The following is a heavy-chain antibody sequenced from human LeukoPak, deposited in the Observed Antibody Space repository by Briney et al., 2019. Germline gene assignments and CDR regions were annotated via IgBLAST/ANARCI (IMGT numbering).Heavy chain of an antibody. CDR2: IYSGGST. V-gene: IGHV3-53*01. J-gene: IGHJ3*02. D-gene: IGHD2-15*01. Sequence: GGSLRLSCAASGFTFSSYAMSWVRQAPGKGLEWVSVIYSGGSTYYADSVKGRFTISRDNSKNTLYLQMNSLRAEDTAVYYCARDRGGYCSGGSCPNDAFDIRGQGTMVTVSS. CDR1: GFTFSSYA. CDR3: ARDRGGYCSGGSCPNDAFDI.